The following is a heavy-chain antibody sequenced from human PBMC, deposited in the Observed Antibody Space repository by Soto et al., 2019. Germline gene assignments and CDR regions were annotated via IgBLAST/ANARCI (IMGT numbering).Heavy chain of an antibody. CDR1: GFPFSTYS. J-gene: IGHJ1*01. Sequence: EVELVESGGGLVQPGGSLRLSCAASGFPFSTYSMSWVRQAPGKGLEWISYISASTLTTFYADSVKGRFTISRDTAQNSLYIQMNSLRDEDRAVYYCARAPQLVAPAATGFYSWGQGTLVTVYS. CDR3: ARAPQLVAPAATGFYS. CDR2: ISASTLTT. D-gene: IGHD2-2*01. V-gene: IGHV3-48*02.